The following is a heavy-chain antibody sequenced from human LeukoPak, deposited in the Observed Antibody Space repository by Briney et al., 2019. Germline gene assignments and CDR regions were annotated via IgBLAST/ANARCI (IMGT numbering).Heavy chain of an antibody. CDR3: AKSSSSLYIGYLQE. J-gene: IGHJ1*01. CDR2: ISYDGSNK. V-gene: IGHV3-30*04. CDR1: GFTFSSYA. D-gene: IGHD6-13*01. Sequence: GGSLRLSCAASGFTFSSYAMHWVRQAPGKGLEWVAVISYDGSNKYYADSVKGRFTISRDNSKNTLYLQMNSLRAEDTAVYYCAKSSSSLYIGYLQEWGQGNLVTVSS.